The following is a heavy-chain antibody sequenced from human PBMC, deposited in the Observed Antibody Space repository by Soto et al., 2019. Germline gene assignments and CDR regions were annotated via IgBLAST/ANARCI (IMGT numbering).Heavy chain of an antibody. J-gene: IGHJ4*02. Sequence: PSETLSLTCTVSGGSISSSGCHWSWIRQPPGKGLEWIAYINYSGSTNYNPSLKSRVTISVDTSKNQFSLKLNSMTAADTAVYYCARHNYGSGSTYFDYWGQGTLVTVSS. D-gene: IGHD3-10*01. CDR2: INYSGST. CDR3: ARHNYGSGSTYFDY. V-gene: IGHV4-61*05. CDR1: GGSISSSGCH.